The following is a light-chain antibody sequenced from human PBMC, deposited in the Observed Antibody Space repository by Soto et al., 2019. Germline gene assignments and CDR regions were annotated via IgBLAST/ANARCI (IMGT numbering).Light chain of an antibody. V-gene: IGKV3-20*01. CDR1: QAISSTF. CDR3: QQYESSWT. J-gene: IGKJ1*01. Sequence: EIVLTQSPGTLSLSPGERATLSCRASQAISSTFLAWYQHKPDQAPRVLIYGASRRATGIPDRFSGSGSGTDFTLTISRLEPEDFAVYYCQQYESSWTFGQGTKVEMK. CDR2: GAS.